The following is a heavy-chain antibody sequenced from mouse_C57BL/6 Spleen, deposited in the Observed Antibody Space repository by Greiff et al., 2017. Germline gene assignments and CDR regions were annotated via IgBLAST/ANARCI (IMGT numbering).Heavy chain of an antibody. CDR3: ARLSYWYFDV. Sequence: VKLMESGPGLVQPSQSLSITCTVSGFSLTSYGVHWVRQSPGKGLEWLGVIWSGGSTDYNAAFISRLSISKDNSKSQVFFKMNSLQADDTAIYYCARLSYWYFDVWGTGTTVTVSS. V-gene: IGHV2-2*01. CDR1: GFSLTSYG. CDR2: IWSGGST. J-gene: IGHJ1*03.